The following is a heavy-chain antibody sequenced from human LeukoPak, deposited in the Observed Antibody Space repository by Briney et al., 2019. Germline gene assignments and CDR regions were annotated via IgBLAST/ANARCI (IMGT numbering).Heavy chain of an antibody. CDR1: GYTLTELP. J-gene: IGHJ4*02. CDR3: ATGGVAVYYFDY. CDR2: FDPEDGET. Sequence: GASVKVSCKVSGYTLTELPMHWVRQAPGKGLDGMGGFDPEDGETIYAQKFQGRVTMTEDTSTDTAYMELSSLRSEDTAVYYCATGGVAVYYFDYWGQGTLVTVSS. D-gene: IGHD6-19*01. V-gene: IGHV1-24*01.